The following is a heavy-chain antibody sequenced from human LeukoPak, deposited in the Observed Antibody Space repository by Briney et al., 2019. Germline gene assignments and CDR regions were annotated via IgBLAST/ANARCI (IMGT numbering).Heavy chain of an antibody. CDR1: GFTFSSYW. CDR2: INSDGSST. J-gene: IGHJ4*02. V-gene: IGHV3-74*01. CDR3: ARGESGSFDY. Sequence: GGSLRLSCAASGFTFSSYWMHWVRQAPGKGLVWVSRINSDGSSTTYADSVTGLFTSSRDNAKNTLYLQMNSLRAEDTAVYYCARGESGSFDYWGQGTLVTVSS. D-gene: IGHD3-3*01.